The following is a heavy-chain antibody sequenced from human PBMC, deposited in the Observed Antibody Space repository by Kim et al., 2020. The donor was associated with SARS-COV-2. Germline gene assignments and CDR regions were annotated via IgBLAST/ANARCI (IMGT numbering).Heavy chain of an antibody. Sequence: YYADSVKGRFTISRDNAKNSLYLQMNSLRAEDTAVYYCARVSSSPSPFDYWGQGTLVTVSS. V-gene: IGHV3-21*01. CDR3: ARVSSSPSPFDY. D-gene: IGHD6-6*01. J-gene: IGHJ4*02.